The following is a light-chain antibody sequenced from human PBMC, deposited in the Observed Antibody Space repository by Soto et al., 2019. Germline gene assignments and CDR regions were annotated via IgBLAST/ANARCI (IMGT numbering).Light chain of an antibody. V-gene: IGLV2-14*01. Sequence: QSVLTQPASVSGSPGQSITISCTGTSSDVGGYNYVSWYQQHPGKAPKLMIYDVSNRPSGVSNRFSGSKSGNTASLTISGLQAEDEADYYCSSYXSSSTLVFGTGTKVTVL. J-gene: IGLJ1*01. CDR1: SSDVGGYNY. CDR2: DVS. CDR3: SSYXSSSTLV.